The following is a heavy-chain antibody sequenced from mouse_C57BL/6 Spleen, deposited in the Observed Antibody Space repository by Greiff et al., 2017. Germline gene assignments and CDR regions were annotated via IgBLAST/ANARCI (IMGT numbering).Heavy chain of an antibody. V-gene: IGHV2-2*01. CDR3: ARGLGSTLYYYAMDY. CDR2: IWSGGST. D-gene: IGHD5-1*01. Sequence: QVQLKESGPGLVQPSQSLSITCTVSGFSLTSYGVHWVRQSPGQGLEWLGVIWSGGSTDYNAAFISRLSISKDNSKSQVFFKMNSLQADDTAIYYCARGLGSTLYYYAMDYWGQGTSVTVSS. CDR1: GFSLTSYG. J-gene: IGHJ4*01.